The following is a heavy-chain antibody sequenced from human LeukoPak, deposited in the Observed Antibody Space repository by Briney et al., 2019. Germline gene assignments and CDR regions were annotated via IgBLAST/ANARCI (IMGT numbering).Heavy chain of an antibody. Sequence: HPGGSLRLSCAASGFTVSSNYMSWVRQAPGKGLEWVSVIYSGGSTYYADSVKGRFTISRDNSKNMLYLQMNSLRAEDTAVYYCARVGRIEGYNSDCWGQGTLVTVSS. V-gene: IGHV3-53*01. CDR1: GFTVSSNY. J-gene: IGHJ4*02. D-gene: IGHD5-24*01. CDR2: IYSGGST. CDR3: ARVGRIEGYNSDC.